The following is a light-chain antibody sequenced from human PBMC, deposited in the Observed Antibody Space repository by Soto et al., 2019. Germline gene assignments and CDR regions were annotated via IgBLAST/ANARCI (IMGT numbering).Light chain of an antibody. Sequence: EIVLTQSPDTLSLSPGERATLSCRASQSVSSSLAWYQQKPGQAPRLLIYDASNRAASIPARFSGRGSGTDFTFTIGSLEPEDFAVYYCQQRSNWPPEVTFGPGTKVDIK. J-gene: IGKJ3*01. CDR3: QQRSNWPPEVT. CDR1: QSVSSS. CDR2: DAS. V-gene: IGKV3-11*01.